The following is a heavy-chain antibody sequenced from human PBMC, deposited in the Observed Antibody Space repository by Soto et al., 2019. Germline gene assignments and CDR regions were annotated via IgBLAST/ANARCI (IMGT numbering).Heavy chain of an antibody. V-gene: IGHV3-30-3*01. Sequence: GSLRLSCAASGFTFSSYAMHWVRQAPGKGLEWVAVISYDGSNKYYADSVKGRFTISRDNSKNTLYLQMNSLRAEDTAVYYCARDLGMTEDYWGQGTLVTVSS. J-gene: IGHJ4*02. CDR2: ISYDGSNK. CDR3: ARDLGMTEDY. CDR1: GFTFSSYA. D-gene: IGHD1-20*01.